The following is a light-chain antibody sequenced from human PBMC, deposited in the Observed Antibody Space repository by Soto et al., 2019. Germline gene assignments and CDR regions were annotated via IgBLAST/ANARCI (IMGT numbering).Light chain of an antibody. CDR2: DVT. CDR3: SSHSRSTVVL. Sequence: QSVLTQPASVSGSPGQSIAISCTGTSSDVGAYNYVSWYQQHPGKAPKVVIYDVTNRPSGVSTRFSGSKSGNTASLTISGLQAEDEADYYCSSHSRSTVVLFGGGTKVTVL. V-gene: IGLV2-14*03. CDR1: SSDVGAYNY. J-gene: IGLJ2*01.